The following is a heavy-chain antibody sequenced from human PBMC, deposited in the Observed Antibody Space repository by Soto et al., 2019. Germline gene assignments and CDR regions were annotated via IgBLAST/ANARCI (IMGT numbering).Heavy chain of an antibody. CDR1: GFTVSSNY. CDR2: IYSGGST. D-gene: IGHD4-17*01. CDR3: ARLAGDYGDYMLDY. Sequence: GGSLRLSCAASGFTVSSNYMSWVRQAPGKGLEWVSVIYSGGSTYYADSVKGRFTISRDNSKNTLYLQMNSLRAEDTAVYYCARLAGDYGDYMLDYWSQGTLVTVSS. J-gene: IGHJ4*02. V-gene: IGHV3-53*01.